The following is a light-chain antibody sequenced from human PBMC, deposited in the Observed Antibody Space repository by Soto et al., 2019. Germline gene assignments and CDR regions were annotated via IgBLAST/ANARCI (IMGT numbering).Light chain of an antibody. CDR2: DAS. V-gene: IGKV3-11*01. CDR1: QSVSSY. J-gene: IGKJ4*01. CDR3: QHRSNWLA. Sequence: EIVLTPSPATLSLSPGERATLSCRASQSVSSYLAWYQQKPGQAPRLLIYDASNRATGIPARFSGSGSGTDFTLTISSLEPEDFAVYYCQHRSNWLAFGGGTKVDIK.